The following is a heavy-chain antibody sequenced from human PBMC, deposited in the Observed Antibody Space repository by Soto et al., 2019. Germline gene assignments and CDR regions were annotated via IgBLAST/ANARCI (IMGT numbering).Heavy chain of an antibody. J-gene: IGHJ4*02. CDR1: GFTFSSYA. V-gene: IGHV3-30-3*01. CDR2: ISYDGSNK. Sequence: GGSLRLSCAASGFTFSSYAMHWVRQAPGKGLEWVAVISYDGSNKYYADSVKGRFTISRDNSKNTLYLQMNSLRAEDTAVYYCARTPGARWHRLDYWGQGTLVTVSS. D-gene: IGHD1-26*01. CDR3: ARTPGARWHRLDY.